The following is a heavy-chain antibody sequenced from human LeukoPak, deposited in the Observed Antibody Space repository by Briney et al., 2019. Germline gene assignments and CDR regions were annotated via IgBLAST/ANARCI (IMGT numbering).Heavy chain of an antibody. D-gene: IGHD5-12*01. CDR2: IIPIFGTA. V-gene: IGHV1-69*05. CDR3: ARWTIVATTYYFDY. Sequence: SVKVSCKASGGAFSSYAISWVRQAPGQGLEWMGGIIPIFGTANYAQKFQGRVTITTDESTNTAYMELSSLRSEDTAVYYCARWTIVATTYYFDYWGQGTLVTVSS. J-gene: IGHJ4*02. CDR1: GGAFSSYA.